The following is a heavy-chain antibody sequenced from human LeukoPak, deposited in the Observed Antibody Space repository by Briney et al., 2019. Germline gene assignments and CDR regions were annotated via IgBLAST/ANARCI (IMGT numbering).Heavy chain of an antibody. CDR3: ARAPNAGGNGAFDI. D-gene: IGHD4-23*01. CDR2: IYHSGST. J-gene: IGHJ3*02. CDR1: GYSISSDYY. Sequence: SETLSLTCIVSGYSISSDYYWGWIRQPPGKGLEWIGSIYHSGSTYYNPSRKRRVTISVDTSKHQFSLKLSSVTAADTAVYYCARAPNAGGNGAFDIWGQGTMVTVSS. V-gene: IGHV4-38-2*02.